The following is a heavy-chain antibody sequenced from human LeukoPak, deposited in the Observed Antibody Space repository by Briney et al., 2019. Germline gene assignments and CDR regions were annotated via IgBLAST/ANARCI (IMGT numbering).Heavy chain of an antibody. J-gene: IGHJ3*02. CDR2: ISSSGSTI. CDR1: GFTFSSYE. V-gene: IGHV3-48*03. D-gene: IGHD6-13*01. Sequence: GGSLRLSCAASGFTFSSYEMNWVRQAPGKGLEWVSYISSSGSTIYYADSVKGRFTISRDNAKNTLYLQMNSLRAEDTAVYYCASDGLYSSSRNDAFDIWGQGTMVTVSS. CDR3: ASDGLYSSSRNDAFDI.